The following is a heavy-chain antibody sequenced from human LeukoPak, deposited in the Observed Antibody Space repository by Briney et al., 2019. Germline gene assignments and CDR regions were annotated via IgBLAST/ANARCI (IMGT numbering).Heavy chain of an antibody. D-gene: IGHD3-22*01. J-gene: IGHJ6*02. CDR2: ISSSTSTI. CDR3: ARKISISGLVVVNFSDYYYYGMDV. Sequence: PGGSLRLSCAASGFTFSSYSMNWVRQAPGKGLEWVSYISSSTSTIYYADSVKGRFTISRDNAKNSLYLQMNSLRAEDTAVYYCARKISISGLVVVNFSDYYYYGMDVWGQGTTVTVSS. CDR1: GFTFSSYS. V-gene: IGHV3-48*04.